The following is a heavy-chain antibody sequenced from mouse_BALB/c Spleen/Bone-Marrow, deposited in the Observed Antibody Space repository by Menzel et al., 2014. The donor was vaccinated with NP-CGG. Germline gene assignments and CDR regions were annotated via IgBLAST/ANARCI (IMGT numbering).Heavy chain of an antibody. D-gene: IGHD1-1*02. V-gene: IGHV2-9*02. CDR2: IWAGGST. Sequence: VQLQQSGPGLVAPSQSLSITCTVSGFSLTSYGVHWVRQPPGKGLEWLGVIWAGGSTNYNSALMSRLSINKDNSKSQVFLKMNSLQTDDTAVYYCASYGGGAMDYWGQGTSVTVSS. CDR1: GFSLTSYG. CDR3: ASYGGGAMDY. J-gene: IGHJ4*01.